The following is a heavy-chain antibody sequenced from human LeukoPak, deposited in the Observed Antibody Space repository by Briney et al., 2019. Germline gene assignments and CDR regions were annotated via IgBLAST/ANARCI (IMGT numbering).Heavy chain of an antibody. Sequence: GSLRLCCAASGFTFSSYAMSWVRQAPGKGLEWVSAISGSGGSTYYADSVKGRFTISRDNSKNTLYLQMNSLRAEDTAVYYCAKDGIYYDSSGYYYEHFDYWGQGTLVTVSS. J-gene: IGHJ4*02. V-gene: IGHV3-23*01. CDR2: ISGSGGST. CDR3: AKDGIYYDSSGYYYEHFDY. CDR1: GFTFSSYA. D-gene: IGHD3-22*01.